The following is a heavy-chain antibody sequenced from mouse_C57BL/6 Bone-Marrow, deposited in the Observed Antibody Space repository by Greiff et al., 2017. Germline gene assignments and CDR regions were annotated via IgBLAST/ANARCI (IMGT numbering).Heavy chain of an antibody. J-gene: IGHJ3*01. V-gene: IGHV1-76*01. Sequence: QVQLQQSGAELVRPGASVKLSCKASGYTFTDYYINWVKQRPGQGLEWIARIYPGSGNTYYNEKFKGKATLTAEKSSSTAYMQLSSLTSEDSAVYFCARGYYDYFAYWGQVTLVTVSA. CDR2: IYPGSGNT. CDR3: ARGYYDYFAY. CDR1: GYTFTDYY. D-gene: IGHD2-4*01.